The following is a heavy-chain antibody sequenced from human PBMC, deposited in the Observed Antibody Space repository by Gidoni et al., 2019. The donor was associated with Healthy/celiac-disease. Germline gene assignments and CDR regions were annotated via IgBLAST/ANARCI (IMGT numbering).Heavy chain of an antibody. CDR3: ARPRGGLNNYGLDV. D-gene: IGHD3-16*01. CDR1: GFTFSSYT. V-gene: IGHV3-21*01. J-gene: IGHJ6*02. Sequence: EVQLVESGGGLVKPGGSLRLSCAASGFTFSSYTMNWVRQAPGKGLEWVSSISSSSSYIYYADSLKGRFAISRDNAKNSLYLQMNTLRAEDTAVYYCARPRGGLNNYGLDVWGQGTTVTVSS. CDR2: ISSSSSYI.